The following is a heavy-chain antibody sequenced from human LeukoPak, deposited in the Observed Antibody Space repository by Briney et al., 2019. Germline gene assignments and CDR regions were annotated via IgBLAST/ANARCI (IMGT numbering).Heavy chain of an antibody. CDR3: ARDIRPRVESFDY. D-gene: IGHD3-3*01. CDR1: GYTLTDYH. J-gene: IGHJ4*02. V-gene: IGHV1-2*02. CDR2: INPNSGGT. Sequence: ASVKVSCKSSGYTLTDYHLHWVRQAPGQGLEWMGWINPNSGGTNYAQKFQGRVTMTRATFINTAYMDLSGLRSDDTAVYYCARDIRPRVESFDYWGQGSLVTVSS.